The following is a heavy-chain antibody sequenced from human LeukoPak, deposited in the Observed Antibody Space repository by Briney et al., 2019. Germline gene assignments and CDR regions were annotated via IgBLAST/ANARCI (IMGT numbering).Heavy chain of an antibody. CDR1: GFTFDDYG. J-gene: IGHJ5*02. D-gene: IGHD6-6*01. CDR2: INWNGGST. V-gene: IGHV3-20*01. CDR3: ARGGFLTARRGWFDP. Sequence: GGSLRLSCAASGFTFDDYGMSWVRQAPGKGLEWVSGINWNGGSTGYADSVKGRFTISRDNAKNSLYLQMNSLRAEDTALYHCARGGFLTARRGWFDPWGQGTLVTVSS.